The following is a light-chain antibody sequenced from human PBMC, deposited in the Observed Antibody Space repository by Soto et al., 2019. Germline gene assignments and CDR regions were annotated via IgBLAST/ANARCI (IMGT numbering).Light chain of an antibody. CDR3: QQSYSTPRT. V-gene: IGKV1-8*01. CDR1: QGISSY. Sequence: ILMTQSPSSFSASTGDRVTITCRASQGISSYLAWYQQKPGKAPKLLIYAASSLQSGVPSRFSGSGSGTDFTLTISSLQPEDFATYYCQQSYSTPRTFGQGTKVDI. J-gene: IGKJ1*01. CDR2: AAS.